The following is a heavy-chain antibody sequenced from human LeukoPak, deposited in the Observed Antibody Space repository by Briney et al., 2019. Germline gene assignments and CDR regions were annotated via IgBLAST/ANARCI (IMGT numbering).Heavy chain of an antibody. CDR1: GFTFSDYA. V-gene: IGHV3-23*01. D-gene: IGHD3-22*01. Sequence: PGGSLRLSCAASGFTFSDYAMSWVRHAPGKGLEWVSTISGGGGSTYYADSVRGRFTISRDNSKDTLSLQMNSLRAEDTAVYYCAKAPSDNTGYWYFHHWGQGTLVTVSS. CDR2: ISGGGGST. J-gene: IGHJ1*01. CDR3: AKAPSDNTGYWYFHH.